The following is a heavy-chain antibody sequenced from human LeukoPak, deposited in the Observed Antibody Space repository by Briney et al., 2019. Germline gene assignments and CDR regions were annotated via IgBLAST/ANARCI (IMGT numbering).Heavy chain of an antibody. CDR3: ARDVGAHNYYYYDGMDV. CDR2: IIPILGIA. V-gene: IGHV1-69*04. Sequence: GASVKVSCKASGGTFTSYAISWVRQAPGQGLEWMGRIIPILGIANYAQKFQGRVTITADKSTSTAYMELSSLRSEDTAVYYCARDVGAHNYYYYDGMDVCGQAPTVTVSS. J-gene: IGHJ6*01. CDR1: GGTFTSYA. D-gene: IGHD1-26*01.